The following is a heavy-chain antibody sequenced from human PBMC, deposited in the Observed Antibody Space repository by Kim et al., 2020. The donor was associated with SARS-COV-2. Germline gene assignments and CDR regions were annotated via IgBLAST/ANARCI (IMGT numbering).Heavy chain of an antibody. J-gene: IGHJ4*02. D-gene: IGHD3-10*01. V-gene: IGHV3-23*01. Sequence: GRFNIARDKSKNTLYLQMNSLRAEDTAVYYCAKDEKTITMVRGVIPSFDYWGQGTLVTVSS. CDR3: AKDEKTITMVRGVIPSFDY.